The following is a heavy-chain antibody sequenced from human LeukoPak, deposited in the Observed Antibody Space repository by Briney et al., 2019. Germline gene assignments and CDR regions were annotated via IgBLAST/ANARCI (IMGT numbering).Heavy chain of an antibody. V-gene: IGHV3-30*02. D-gene: IGHD6-13*01. J-gene: IGHJ4*02. CDR3: AKDRYSSSWNWASFDN. Sequence: PGGSLRLSCAASGFTFSSYGMHWVRQAPGKGLEWAAFIRYDGSNKYYADSVKGRFTISRDNSKNTLYLQMNSLRAEDTAVYYCAKDRYSSSWNWASFDNWGQGTLVTVSS. CDR1: GFTFSSYG. CDR2: IRYDGSNK.